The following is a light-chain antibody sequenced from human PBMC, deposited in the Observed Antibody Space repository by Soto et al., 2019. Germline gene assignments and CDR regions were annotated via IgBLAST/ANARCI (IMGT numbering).Light chain of an antibody. Sequence: EIVLTQSPGTLSLSPGERATLSCRASQSVASRNLAWYQQRSGQAPRLLISGASSRAAGISDKFSGSGSGTDFTLTVSRLEPEDFAVYFCHQYGTFPITFGQGTRLEIK. CDR3: HQYGTFPIT. CDR2: GAS. J-gene: IGKJ5*01. V-gene: IGKV3-20*01. CDR1: QSVASRN.